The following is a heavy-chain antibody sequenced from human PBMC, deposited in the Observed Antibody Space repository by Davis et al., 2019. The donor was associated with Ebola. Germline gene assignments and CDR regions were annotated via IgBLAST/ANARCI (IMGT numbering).Heavy chain of an antibody. V-gene: IGHV3-15*07. CDR2: INSKTDGGIT. J-gene: IGHJ4*02. D-gene: IGHD3-16*01. Sequence: GESLKIPCAASGFTFCNAWMNWVRQARGKGLEWVGRINSKTDGGITDYAAPVKGRFTISRDDSKNTLYLQMNSLKTEDTAVYYCTTGRYDYVWGTCDYFDYWGQGTLVTVTS. CDR1: GFTFCNAW. CDR3: TTGRYDYVWGTCDYFDY.